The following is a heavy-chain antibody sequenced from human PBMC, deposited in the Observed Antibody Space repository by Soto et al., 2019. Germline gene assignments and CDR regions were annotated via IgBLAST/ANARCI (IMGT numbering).Heavy chain of an antibody. D-gene: IGHD2-21*02. V-gene: IGHV5-51*01. J-gene: IGHJ4*02. Sequence: GESLKISCKGSGYSFTSYWIGWVRQMPGKGLEWMGIIYPGDSDTRYSPSFQGQVTISADKSISTAYLQWSSLKASDTAMYYCARHEGVVVTASCFDYWGQGTLVTVSS. CDR2: IYPGDSDT. CDR1: GYSFTSYW. CDR3: ARHEGVVVTASCFDY.